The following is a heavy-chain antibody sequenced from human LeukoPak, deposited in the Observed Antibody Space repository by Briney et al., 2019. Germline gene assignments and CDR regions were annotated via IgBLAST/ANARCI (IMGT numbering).Heavy chain of an antibody. CDR1: RGSMSNYY. CDR3: ARPREQWLGNDAFDI. D-gene: IGHD6-19*01. J-gene: IGHJ3*02. V-gene: IGHV4-59*08. CDR2: IYYSGST. Sequence: PSETLSLTCTVSRGSMSNYYWSWIRQPPGKGLEWIGYIYYSGSTNYNPSLESRVTISVDTSKNQFSLRLSFVTAADSAVYYCARPREQWLGNDAFDIWGQGTMVTVSS.